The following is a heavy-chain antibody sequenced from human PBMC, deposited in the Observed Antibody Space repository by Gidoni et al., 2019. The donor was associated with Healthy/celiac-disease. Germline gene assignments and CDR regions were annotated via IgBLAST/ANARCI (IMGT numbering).Heavy chain of an antibody. D-gene: IGHD5-12*01. V-gene: IGHV3-9*01. Sequence: EVQLVESGGGLVQPGRSLRLSCAASGFTFDDYAMHWVRQAPGKGLEWVSGISWNSGSIGYADSVKGRFTISRDNAKNSLYLQMNSLRAEDTALYYCAKDLKDGYNSDYYYGMDVWGQGTTVTVSS. CDR1: GFTFDDYA. CDR3: AKDLKDGYNSDYYYGMDV. J-gene: IGHJ6*02. CDR2: ISWNSGSI.